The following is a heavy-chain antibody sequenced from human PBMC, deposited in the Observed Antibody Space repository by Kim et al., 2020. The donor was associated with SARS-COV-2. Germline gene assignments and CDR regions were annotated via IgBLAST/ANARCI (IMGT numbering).Heavy chain of an antibody. V-gene: IGHV3-23*01. CDR2: ISGSGGST. CDR3: ARTRSCSGTSCYVDF. J-gene: IGHJ4*01. Sequence: GGSLRLSCAASGFTFSTYAMSCVRQAPGKGLEWVSGISGSGGSTYYADSGRGRFTISRDNSKNTLFLQMSSLTADDTAVYYCARTRSCSGTSCYVDFWG. CDR1: GFTFSTYA. D-gene: IGHD2-2*01.